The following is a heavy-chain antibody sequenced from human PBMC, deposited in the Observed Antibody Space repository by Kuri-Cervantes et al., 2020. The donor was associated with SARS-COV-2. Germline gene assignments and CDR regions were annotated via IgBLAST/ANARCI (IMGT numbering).Heavy chain of an antibody. Sequence: GGSLRLSCEGSGFTFSSYALHWVRQAPGKGLEWVAFIQYDGGNEYSTESVKGRFTISRDNSRNTLYLQMNSLRAEDTALYHCARGALWIAAAGRSWYFDLWGRGTLVTVSS. V-gene: IGHV3-30*02. J-gene: IGHJ2*01. CDR1: GFTFSSYA. D-gene: IGHD6-13*01. CDR3: ARGALWIAAAGRSWYFDL. CDR2: IQYDGGNE.